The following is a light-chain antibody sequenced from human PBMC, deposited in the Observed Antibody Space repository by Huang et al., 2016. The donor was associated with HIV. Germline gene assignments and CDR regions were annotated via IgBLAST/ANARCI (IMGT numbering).Light chain of an antibody. CDR1: QDISSS. V-gene: IGKV1-17*03. J-gene: IGKJ1*01. Sequence: DIQMTQSPSAMSASVGDRVTITCRASQDISSSLAWFQQKPGKAPKLLIYDASNLQSGVPSRFSGSGSGTEFTLTITSLQSEDFATFYCLQHNNYSWTFGQGTMVEVK. CDR3: LQHNNYSWT. CDR2: DAS.